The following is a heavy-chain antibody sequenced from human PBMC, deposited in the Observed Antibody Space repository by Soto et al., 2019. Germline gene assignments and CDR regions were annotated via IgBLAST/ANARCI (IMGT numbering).Heavy chain of an antibody. CDR1: CGSFSDNY. D-gene: IGHD3-16*01. Sequence: ETLSLTCAVYCGSFSDNYWSWIRQPPGKGLEWLGEINHSGSTNHNPSLKSRVTILADTSKKQFSLKLSSVTAADTAVYYCARGRGEIQGPWGQGTLVTVSS. CDR3: ARGRGEIQGP. CDR2: INHSGST. V-gene: IGHV4-34*01. J-gene: IGHJ5*02.